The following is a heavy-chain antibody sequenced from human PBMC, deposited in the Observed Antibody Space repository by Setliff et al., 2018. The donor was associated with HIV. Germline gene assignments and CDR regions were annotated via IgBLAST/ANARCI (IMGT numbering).Heavy chain of an antibody. Sequence: PSETLSLTCTVSGASIGRRSDCWGWIRQPPGKGLEWIGSFYYSWNTYYNPSLKSRVTISVDTSKNQFSLKLNSVTASDTAMYYCTRHRGPPWDAFDIWGQGTMVTVSS. CDR3: TRHRGPPWDAFDI. CDR1: GASIGRRSDC. J-gene: IGHJ3*02. V-gene: IGHV4-39*01. CDR2: FYYSWNT.